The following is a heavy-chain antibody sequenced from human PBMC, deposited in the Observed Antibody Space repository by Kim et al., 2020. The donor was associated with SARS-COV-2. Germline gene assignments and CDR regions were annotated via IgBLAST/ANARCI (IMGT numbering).Heavy chain of an antibody. Sequence: GGSLRLSCAASGFTFSSYAMHWVRQAPGKGLEWVAVISYDGSNKYYADSVKGRFTISRDNSKNTLYLQMNSLRAEDTAVYYCARDFYGSGSYYNLHFDY. V-gene: IGHV3-30*04. CDR1: GFTFSSYA. J-gene: IGHJ4*01. CDR2: ISYDGSNK. CDR3: ARDFYGSGSYYNLHFDY. D-gene: IGHD3-10*01.